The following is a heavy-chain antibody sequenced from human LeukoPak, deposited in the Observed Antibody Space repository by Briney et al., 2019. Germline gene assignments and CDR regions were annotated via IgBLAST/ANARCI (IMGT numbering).Heavy chain of an antibody. Sequence: GGSLRLSCAASGFTFSSYGMSWVRQAPGKGLEWVSAISGSGGSTYYADSVKGRFTISRDNSKNTLYLQMNSLRAEDTAVYYCAKSCAGVPAAMLDYWGQGTLVTVSS. CDR2: ISGSGGST. CDR3: AKSCAGVPAAMLDY. CDR1: GFTFSSYG. V-gene: IGHV3-23*01. D-gene: IGHD2-2*01. J-gene: IGHJ4*02.